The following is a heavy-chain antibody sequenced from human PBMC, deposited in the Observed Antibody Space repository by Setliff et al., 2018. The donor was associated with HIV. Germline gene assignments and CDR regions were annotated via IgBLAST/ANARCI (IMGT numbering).Heavy chain of an antibody. D-gene: IGHD3-3*01. CDR1: GYTFTGYY. CDR2: INPKSGGT. V-gene: IGHV1-2*06. J-gene: IGHJ3*02. Sequence: ASVKVSCKASGYTFTGYYMHWVRQAPGQGPEWLGRINPKSGGTRYAQKFQGRVSMTRDTALSTAYMELSRLRSDDSAVYYCARLPFITIFGVLNGDDGFDIWGQGTMVTVSS. CDR3: ARLPFITIFGVLNGDDGFDI.